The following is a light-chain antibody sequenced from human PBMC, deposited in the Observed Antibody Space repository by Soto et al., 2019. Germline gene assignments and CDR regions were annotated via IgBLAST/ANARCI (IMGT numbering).Light chain of an antibody. J-gene: IGLJ1*01. CDR2: EVS. Sequence: QSALTQPPSASGSPGQSVTISCTGTSSDVGGYNYVSWYQQHPGKAPKLIISEVSKRPSGVPDRFSGSKSGNTASLTVSGLQAEDEADYYCAAWDDSLNGRVFGTGTKVTVL. CDR1: SSDVGGYNY. V-gene: IGLV2-8*01. CDR3: AAWDDSLNGRV.